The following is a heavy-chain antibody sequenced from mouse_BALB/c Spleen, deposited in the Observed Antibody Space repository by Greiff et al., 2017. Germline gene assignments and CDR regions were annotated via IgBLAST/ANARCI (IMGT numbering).Heavy chain of an antibody. CDR2: IWAGGST. CDR3: ARVATMIATDGGYAMDY. Sequence: QVQLKESGPGLVAPSQSLSITCTVSGFSLTSYGVHWVRQPPGKGLEWLGVIWAGGSTNYNSALMSRLSISKDNAKSQVFLKMNTLQTDDTAMYYCARVATMIATDGGYAMDYWGQGTSVTVSA. V-gene: IGHV2-9*02. CDR1: GFSLTSYG. D-gene: IGHD2-4*01. J-gene: IGHJ4*01.